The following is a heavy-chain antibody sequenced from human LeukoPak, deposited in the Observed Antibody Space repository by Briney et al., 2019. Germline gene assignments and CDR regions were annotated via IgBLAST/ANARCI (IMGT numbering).Heavy chain of an antibody. CDR2: ISGSDGST. J-gene: IGHJ6*02. CDR1: GLTFSSYG. CDR3: ATGGYYYYYGMDV. V-gene: IGHV3-23*01. Sequence: GGSLSLSCAACGLTFSSYGMSWVRQAPAKGLDWVSTISGSDGSTYEADSVKGRLTISSDNSKNTLYLQMNSLRAEDTAVYHCATGGYYYYYGMDVWGQGTTVTVSS.